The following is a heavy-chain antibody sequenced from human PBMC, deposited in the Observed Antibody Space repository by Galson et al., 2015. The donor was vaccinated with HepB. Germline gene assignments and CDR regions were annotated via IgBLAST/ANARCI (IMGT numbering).Heavy chain of an antibody. CDR2: IDYSGST. J-gene: IGHJ4*02. CDR1: GGSISNSGYY. V-gene: IGHV4-39*01. D-gene: IGHD1-14*01. Sequence: ETLSLTCAVSGGSISNSGYYWAWIRQPPGKGLEWIGSIDYSGSTYYYPSLKSRVTISVDTSKRQFSLKLTSVTAADTALYYCARHRHNPIFDWWGRGSLVTVSS. CDR3: ARHRHNPIFDW.